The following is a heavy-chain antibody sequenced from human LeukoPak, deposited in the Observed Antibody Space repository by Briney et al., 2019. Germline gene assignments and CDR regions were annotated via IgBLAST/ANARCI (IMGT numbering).Heavy chain of an antibody. CDR2: ISSTGSTI. CDR3: ARSILVGATGAFDI. D-gene: IGHD1-26*01. V-gene: IGHV3-48*03. Sequence: GGSLRLSCAASGLSFSSSGMNRVRQAPGKGLEWVSYISSTGSTIYYADSVKGRFTISRDNARSSLFLSMSSLRAEDTAVYYCARSILVGATGAFDIWGQGTMITVS. J-gene: IGHJ3*02. CDR1: GLSFSSSG.